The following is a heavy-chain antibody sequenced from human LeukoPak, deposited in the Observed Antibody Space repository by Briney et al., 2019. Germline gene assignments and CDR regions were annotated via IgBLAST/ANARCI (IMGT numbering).Heavy chain of an antibody. CDR3: ARDQYCSSTSCYAY. Sequence: GGSLRLSCAASGFTVSSNYMSWVRQAPGKGLEWVSVIYSGGSTYYADSVKGRFTISRDSSKNTLYLQMNSLRAEDTAVYYCARDQYCSSTSCYAYWGQGTLVTVSS. D-gene: IGHD2-2*01. CDR1: GFTVSSNY. CDR2: IYSGGST. V-gene: IGHV3-66*01. J-gene: IGHJ4*02.